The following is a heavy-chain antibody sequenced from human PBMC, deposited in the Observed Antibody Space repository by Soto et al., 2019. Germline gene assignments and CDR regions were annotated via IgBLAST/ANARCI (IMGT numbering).Heavy chain of an antibody. Sequence: SETLSLTCTVSGGSISSSSYYWGWIRQPPGKGLEWIGSIYYSGSTYYNPSLKSRVTISVDTSKNQFSLKLSSVTAADTAVYYCARLAVLLWFGESTDYYMDVWGKGTTVTVSS. CDR3: ARLAVLLWFGESTDYYMDV. CDR1: GGSISSSSYY. V-gene: IGHV4-39*01. J-gene: IGHJ6*03. D-gene: IGHD3-10*01. CDR2: IYYSGST.